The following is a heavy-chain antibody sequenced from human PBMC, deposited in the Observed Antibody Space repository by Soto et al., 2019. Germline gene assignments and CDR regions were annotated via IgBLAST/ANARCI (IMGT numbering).Heavy chain of an antibody. Sequence: QVQLQQWGAGLLKPSETLSLTCAVYGGSFSGYYWSWIRQPPGKGLEWIGEINHSGSTNYNPSLKSRVPISVDTSKNQFSLKLSSVTAADTAVYYCARGPKYYDFWSGYPRRTYYFDYWGQGTLVTVSS. D-gene: IGHD3-3*01. CDR2: INHSGST. CDR3: ARGPKYYDFWSGYPRRTYYFDY. V-gene: IGHV4-34*01. J-gene: IGHJ4*02. CDR1: GGSFSGYY.